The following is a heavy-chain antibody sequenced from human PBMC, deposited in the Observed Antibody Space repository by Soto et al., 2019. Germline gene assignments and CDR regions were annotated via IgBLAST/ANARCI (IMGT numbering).Heavy chain of an antibody. Sequence: VGSLRLSCAASGFTFSNAWMNWVRQAPGKGLEWGGRIKSKTDGGTTDYAAPVKGRFTISRDDSKNTLYLQMNSLKTEDTAVYYCTTSNYYYDSSGYSYDAFDIWGQGTMVTVSS. J-gene: IGHJ3*02. CDR3: TTSNYYYDSSGYSYDAFDI. CDR1: GFTFSNAW. D-gene: IGHD3-22*01. CDR2: IKSKTDGGTT. V-gene: IGHV3-15*07.